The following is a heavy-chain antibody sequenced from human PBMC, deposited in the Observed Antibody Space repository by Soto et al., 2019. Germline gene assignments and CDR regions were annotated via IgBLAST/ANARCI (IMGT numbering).Heavy chain of an antibody. CDR1: GYTFFTYD. Sequence: QVQLVQSGVEVKTPGASVKVSCQASGYTFFTYDISWVRQAPGQGLEWMGWISTYSGDTKYAQKFQGRVTMTTDTSTTTAYLELRSLRSDDTAVYYCARRHGPTTSENWFDPWGQGTLVTVSS. CDR2: ISTYSGDT. J-gene: IGHJ5*02. CDR3: ARRHGPTTSENWFDP. V-gene: IGHV1-18*01. D-gene: IGHD5-12*01.